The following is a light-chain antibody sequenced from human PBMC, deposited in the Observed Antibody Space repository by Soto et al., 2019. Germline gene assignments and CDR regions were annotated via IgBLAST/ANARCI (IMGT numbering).Light chain of an antibody. V-gene: IGLV4-69*01. CDR2: LNSGGSH. Sequence: QPVLTQSPSASASLGASVKLTCTLSSGHSSYAIAWHQQQPEKGPRYLMKLNSGGSHSKGDGIPDRFSGSSSGAERYLTISSLQSEDEADYYCQTWGSGIRVVFGGGTKLTVL. J-gene: IGLJ2*01. CDR1: SGHSSYA. CDR3: QTWGSGIRVV.